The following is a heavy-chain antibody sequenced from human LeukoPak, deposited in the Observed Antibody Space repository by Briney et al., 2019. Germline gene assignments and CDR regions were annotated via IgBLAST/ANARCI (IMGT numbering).Heavy chain of an antibody. CDR3: ARGPSTGYDSSGYSPVYYYYYMDV. V-gene: IGHV3-21*01. J-gene: IGHJ6*03. CDR2: ISSSNSYI. D-gene: IGHD3-22*01. CDR1: GFTFSSYS. Sequence: GGSLRLSCAASGFTFSSYSMNWVRQAPGKGLEWVSSISSSNSYIYYADSVKGRFTISRDNAKNSLYLQMNSLRAEDTAVYYCARGPSTGYDSSGYSPVYYYYYMDVWGKGTTVTISS.